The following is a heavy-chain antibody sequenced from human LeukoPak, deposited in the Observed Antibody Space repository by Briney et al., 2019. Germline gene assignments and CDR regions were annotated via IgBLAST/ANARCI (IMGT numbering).Heavy chain of an antibody. CDR2: IYSSGST. CDR1: GCSISRSY. V-gene: IGHV4-59*01. J-gene: IGHJ4*02. Sequence: SETLSLTCTVSGCSISRSYWSWIRQPPRKGLEWIGYIYSSGSTNYNPSLKSGVTISEDTSKNQFSLKLSSVTAADTAVYYCARIFTDSSTYSSEYWGQGTLVTVSS. CDR3: ARIFTDSSTYSSEY. D-gene: IGHD3-22*01.